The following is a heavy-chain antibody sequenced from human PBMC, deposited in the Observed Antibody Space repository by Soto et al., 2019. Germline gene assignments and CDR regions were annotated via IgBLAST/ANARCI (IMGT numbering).Heavy chain of an antibody. V-gene: IGHV1-8*01. CDR3: ARPPNCSSTSCHDYYYYMDV. Sequence: ASVKVSCKASGYTFTSYDINWVRQATGQGLEWMGWMNPNSGNTGYAQKFQGRVTMTRNTSISTAYMELSSLRSEDTAVYYCARPPNCSSTSCHDYYYYMDVWGKGTTVTVS. CDR1: GYTFTSYD. J-gene: IGHJ6*03. CDR2: MNPNSGNT. D-gene: IGHD2-2*01.